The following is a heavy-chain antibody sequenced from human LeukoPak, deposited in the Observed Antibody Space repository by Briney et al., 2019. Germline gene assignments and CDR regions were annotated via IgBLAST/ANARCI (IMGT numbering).Heavy chain of an antibody. Sequence: SLRLSCAASGFTFSSYAMHWVRQAPGKGLEWVAVISYDGSNKYYADSVKGRFTISRDNSKNTLYLQMNSLRAEDTAVYYCARGYYSASRIDFWGQGALVTISS. CDR3: ARGYYSASRIDF. V-gene: IGHV3-30-3*01. J-gene: IGHJ4*02. CDR1: GFTFSSYA. D-gene: IGHD2-2*01. CDR2: ISYDGSNK.